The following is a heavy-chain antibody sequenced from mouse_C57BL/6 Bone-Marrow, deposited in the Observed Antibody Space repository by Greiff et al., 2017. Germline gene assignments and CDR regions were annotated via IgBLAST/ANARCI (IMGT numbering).Heavy chain of an antibody. V-gene: IGHV14-4*01. CDR1: GFNIKDDY. CDR2: IDPENGDT. J-gene: IGHJ2*01. Sequence: EVKLMESGAELVRPGASVKLSCTASGFNIKDDYMHWVKQRPERGLEWIGWIDPENGDTEYASKFQGKATITADTSSNTAYLQLSSLTSEDTAVYYCTTVYYFDYWGQGTTLTVSS. CDR3: TTVYYFDY.